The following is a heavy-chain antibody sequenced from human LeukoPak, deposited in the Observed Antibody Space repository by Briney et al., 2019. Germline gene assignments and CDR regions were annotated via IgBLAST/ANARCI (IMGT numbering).Heavy chain of an antibody. Sequence: SETLSLTCAVYGGSFSGYYWSWIRQPPGKGLEWIGEINHSGSTKYNPSPKSRLTISLDTSKNQFSLKLSSVTAADAAVYYCARGVRGFGESYFDYWGQGTLVTVSS. CDR3: ARGVRGFGESYFDY. J-gene: IGHJ4*02. V-gene: IGHV4-34*01. CDR1: GGSFSGYY. D-gene: IGHD3-10*01. CDR2: INHSGST.